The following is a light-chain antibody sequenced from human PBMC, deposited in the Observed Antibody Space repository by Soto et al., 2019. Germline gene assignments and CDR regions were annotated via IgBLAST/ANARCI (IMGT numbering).Light chain of an antibody. V-gene: IGKV4-1*01. CDR1: QSVLSISNNKNS. CDR3: QQYYSTPYT. Sequence: DIVMTQSPDTLAVSLGERATINCKSSQSVLSISNNKNSFAWYQQKPGQPPNLLIYWASTRESGVPDRFSGSGSGTDFTLTISSLQAEDVAVYYCQQYYSTPYTFGQGTRLEIK. CDR2: WAS. J-gene: IGKJ2*01.